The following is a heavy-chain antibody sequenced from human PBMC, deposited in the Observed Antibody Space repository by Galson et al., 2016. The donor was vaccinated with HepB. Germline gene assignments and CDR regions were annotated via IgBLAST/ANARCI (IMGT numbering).Heavy chain of an antibody. CDR2: TYYRSKWYN. Sequence: CAISGDSVSSNSAAWNWIRQSPSRGLEWLGRTYYRSKWYNDYAVSLKGRITIDPDTSKNQFSLQLNSVTPEDTAIYYCASAQTGTAQIRAFDFWGQGTMATVSS. J-gene: IGHJ3*01. V-gene: IGHV6-1*01. CDR3: ASAQTGTAQIRAFDF. CDR1: GDSVSSNSAA. D-gene: IGHD1-7*01.